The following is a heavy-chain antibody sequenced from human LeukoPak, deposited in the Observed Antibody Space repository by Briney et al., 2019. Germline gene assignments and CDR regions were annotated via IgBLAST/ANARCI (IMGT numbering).Heavy chain of an antibody. V-gene: IGHV3-48*01. CDR1: GFTFSSYS. CDR3: ARDKIPSYYGSGSYVDY. CDR2: ISSSSSTI. D-gene: IGHD3-10*01. J-gene: IGHJ4*02. Sequence: PGGSLRLSCAASGFTFSSYSMNWVRQAPGKGLEWVSYISSSSSTIYYAESVKGRFTISRDTAKNSLYPQMNSLRAEDTAVYYCARDKIPSYYGSGSYVDYGGEGTLVTVPS.